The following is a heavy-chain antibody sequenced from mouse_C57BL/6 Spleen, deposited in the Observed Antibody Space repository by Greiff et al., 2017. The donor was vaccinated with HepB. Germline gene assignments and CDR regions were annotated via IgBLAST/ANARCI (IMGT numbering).Heavy chain of an antibody. CDR1: GYTFTSYW. D-gene: IGHD1-1*01. V-gene: IGHV1-74*01. J-gene: IGHJ4*01. CDR2: IHPSDSDT. CDR3: AILYGSSYGYAMDY. Sequence: VQLQQPGAELVKPGASVKVSCKASGYTFTSYWMHWVKQRPGQGLEWIGRIHPSDSDTNYNQKFKGKATLTVATSSSTAYMQLSSLTSEDSAVYYCAILYGSSYGYAMDYWGQGTSVTVSS.